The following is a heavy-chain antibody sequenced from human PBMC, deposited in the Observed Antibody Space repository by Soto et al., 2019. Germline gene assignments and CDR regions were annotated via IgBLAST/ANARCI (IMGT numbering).Heavy chain of an antibody. CDR1: GFTFSSYA. J-gene: IGHJ4*02. D-gene: IGHD5-18*01. Sequence: GGSLRLSCAASGFTFSSYAMHWVRQAPGKGLEWVAVISYDGSNKYYADSVKGRFTISRDNSKNTLYLQMNSLRAEDTAVYYCARDLDTAMVYYFDYWGQGTLVTVSS. CDR3: ARDLDTAMVYYFDY. V-gene: IGHV3-30-3*01. CDR2: ISYDGSNK.